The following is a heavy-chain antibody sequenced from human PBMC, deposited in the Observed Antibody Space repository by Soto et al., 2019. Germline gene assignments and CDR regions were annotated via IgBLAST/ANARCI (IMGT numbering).Heavy chain of an antibody. V-gene: IGHV3-48*02. Sequence: EAQLVESGGDLVQPGESLRLSCAASGFAFSDCSMNWVRQAPGKGPEWVAYISSRGSTTHYAESVKGRFTVSRDNAKNSLYLQMNSLRDDDPGFYYCARDHRRKPFDRWGQGSVVSVSS. CDR2: ISSRGSTT. CDR3: ARDHRRKPFDR. CDR1: GFAFSDCS. J-gene: IGHJ4*02.